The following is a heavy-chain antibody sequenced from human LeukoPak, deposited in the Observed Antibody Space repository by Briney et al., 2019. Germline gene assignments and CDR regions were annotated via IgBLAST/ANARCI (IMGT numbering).Heavy chain of an antibody. J-gene: IGHJ4*02. CDR1: GFTFSSYG. CDR3: ARGLSSGWYEGYFDY. D-gene: IGHD6-19*01. CDR2: IRYDGSNK. V-gene: IGHV3-30*02. Sequence: GGSLRLSCAASGFTFSSYGMHWVRQAPGKGLEWVAFIRYDGSNKYYADSVKGRFTISRDNSKNTLYLQMNSLRAEDTAVYYCARGLSSGWYEGYFDYWGQGTLVTVSS.